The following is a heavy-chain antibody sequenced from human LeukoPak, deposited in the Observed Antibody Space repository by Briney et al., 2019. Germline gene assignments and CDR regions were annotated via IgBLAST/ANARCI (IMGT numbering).Heavy chain of an antibody. D-gene: IGHD6-6*01. Sequence: LAGGSLRLSCAASGFTFSNYWMTWVRQAPGKGLEWVAVIWYDGSNKYYADSVKGRFTISRDNSKNTLYLQMNSLRAEDTAVYYCARDRQLGGYYYYGMDVWGQGTTVTVSS. CDR3: ARDRQLGGYYYYGMDV. J-gene: IGHJ6*02. CDR2: IWYDGSNK. V-gene: IGHV3-33*08. CDR1: GFTFSNYW.